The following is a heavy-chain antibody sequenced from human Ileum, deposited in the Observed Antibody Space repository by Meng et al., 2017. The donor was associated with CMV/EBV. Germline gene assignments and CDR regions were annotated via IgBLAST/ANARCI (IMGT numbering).Heavy chain of an antibody. CDR1: DSVSISTES. V-gene: IGHV6-1*01. D-gene: IGHD3-10*01. Sequence: QVQLQQSGPELVKPSQTLSLTCAVDSVSISTESWNWIRQSPSRGLEWLGRTWYGSKWYYEYAVSVKSRITIIPDTSQNQISLQLNSVTPDDTAVYYCTYGWPLKYWGQGSLVTVSS. CDR2: TWYGSKWYY. CDR3: TYGWPLKY. J-gene: IGHJ4*02.